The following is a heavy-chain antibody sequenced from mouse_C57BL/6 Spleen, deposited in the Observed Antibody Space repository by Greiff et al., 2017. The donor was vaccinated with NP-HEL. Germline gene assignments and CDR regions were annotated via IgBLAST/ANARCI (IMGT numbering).Heavy chain of an antibody. CDR3: TRTGNPWFAY. CDR2: IDPETGGT. CDR1: GYTFTDYE. J-gene: IGHJ3*01. V-gene: IGHV1-15*01. Sequence: VKLQESGAELVRPGASVTLSCKASGYTFTDYEMHWVKQTPVHGLEWIGAIDPETGGTAYNQKFKGKAILTADKSSSTAYMELRSLTSEDSAVYYCTRTGNPWFAYWGQGTLVTVSA.